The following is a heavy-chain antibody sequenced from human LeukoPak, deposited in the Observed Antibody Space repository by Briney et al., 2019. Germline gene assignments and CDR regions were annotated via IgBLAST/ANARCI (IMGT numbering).Heavy chain of an antibody. CDR3: ARDGGKYCSGGSCYSYYYYYYMDV. CDR1: GFYFANYA. D-gene: IGHD2-15*01. CDR2: INWNGGST. V-gene: IGHV3-20*04. J-gene: IGHJ6*03. Sequence: PGGSLRLSCAASGFYFANYAMSWVRQAPGKGLEWVSGINWNGGSTVYADSVKGRFTISRDNAKNSLYLQMNSLRAEDTALYYCARDGGKYCSGGSCYSYYYYYYMDVWGKGTTVAVSS.